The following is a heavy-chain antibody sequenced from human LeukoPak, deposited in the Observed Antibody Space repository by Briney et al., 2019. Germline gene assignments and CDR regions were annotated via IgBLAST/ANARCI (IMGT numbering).Heavy chain of an antibody. D-gene: IGHD3-3*01. Sequence: GGSLRLSRAASGFTFSSYAMSWVRQAPGKGLEWVSVIYSGGSTYYADSVKGRFTISRDNSKNTLYLQMNSLRAEDTAVYYCARSNYDPDPWGQGTLVTVSS. CDR2: IYSGGST. V-gene: IGHV3-53*01. CDR1: GFTFSSYA. J-gene: IGHJ5*02. CDR3: ARSNYDPDP.